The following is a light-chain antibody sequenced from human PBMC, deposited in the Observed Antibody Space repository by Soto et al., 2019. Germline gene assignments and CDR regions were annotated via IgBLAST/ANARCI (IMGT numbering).Light chain of an antibody. CDR1: SSDIGAYIS. V-gene: IGLV2-14*01. J-gene: IGLJ1*01. Sequence: QSALTQPASVSGSPGQSITISCTGTSSDIGAYISVSWYQQYPGRAPKLMIYEVSNRPSGVSARFSASKSGNTASLTISGLQAEDEADYYCNSRGGSRPYYVFGTGTKLTVL. CDR3: NSRGGSRPYYV. CDR2: EVS.